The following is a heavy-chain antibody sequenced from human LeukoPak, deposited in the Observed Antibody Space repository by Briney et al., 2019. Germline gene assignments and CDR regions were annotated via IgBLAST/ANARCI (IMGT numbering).Heavy chain of an antibody. Sequence: GGSLRLSCAASGFTFSSYAMSWVRQAPGKGLEWVSAISGSGGSTYYADSVKGRFTISRDNSKNTLCLQMNSLRAEDTAVYYCAKEGAVAGSNSPPYFDYWGQGTLVTVSS. J-gene: IGHJ4*02. CDR1: GFTFSSYA. V-gene: IGHV3-23*01. CDR3: AKEGAVAGSNSPPYFDY. CDR2: ISGSGGST. D-gene: IGHD6-19*01.